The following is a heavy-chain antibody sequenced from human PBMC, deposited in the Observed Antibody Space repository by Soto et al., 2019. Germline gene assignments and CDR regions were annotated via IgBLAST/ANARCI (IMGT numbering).Heavy chain of an antibody. J-gene: IGHJ6*02. CDR1: GFTFSSYA. Sequence: PGGSLRLSCAASGFTFSSYAMSWVRQAPGKGLEWVSAISGSGGSTYYADSVKGRFTIPRDNSKNTLYLQMNSLRAEDTAVYYCAKVDGSSHFYYYFGMDVWGQGTTVTVYS. CDR3: AKVDGSSHFYYYFGMDV. CDR2: ISGSGGST. V-gene: IGHV3-23*01. D-gene: IGHD3-10*01.